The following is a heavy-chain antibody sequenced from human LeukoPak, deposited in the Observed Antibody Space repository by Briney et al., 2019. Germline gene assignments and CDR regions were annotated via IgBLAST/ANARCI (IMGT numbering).Heavy chain of an antibody. CDR1: GGSISSGGYS. CDR2: IYYSGST. J-gene: IGHJ5*02. D-gene: IGHD6-19*01. V-gene: IGHV4-61*08. CDR3: ARAYSSGWQTINWFDP. Sequence: PSETLSLTCAVSGGSISSGGYSWSWIRQPPGKGLEWIGYIYYSGSTNYNPSLKSRVTISVDTSKNQFSLKLSSVTAADTAVYYCARAYSSGWQTINWFDPWGQGTLVTVSS.